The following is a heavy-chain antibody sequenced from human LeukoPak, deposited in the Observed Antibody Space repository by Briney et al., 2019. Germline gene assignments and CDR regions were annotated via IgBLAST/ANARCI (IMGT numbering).Heavy chain of an antibody. D-gene: IGHD3-22*01. J-gene: IGHJ4*02. Sequence: GGSLRLSCSASGFTFSSYGMHWVRQAPGKGLEWVAVIWYDGSNKYYADSVKGRFTISRDNSKDTLYLQMNSLRAEDTAVYYCARGAHYYDSSGPDYWGQGTLVTVSS. CDR3: ARGAHYYDSSGPDY. CDR2: IWYDGSNK. V-gene: IGHV3-33*01. CDR1: GFTFSSYG.